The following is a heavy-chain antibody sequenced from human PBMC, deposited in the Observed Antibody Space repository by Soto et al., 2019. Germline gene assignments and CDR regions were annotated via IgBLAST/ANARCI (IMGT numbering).Heavy chain of an antibody. D-gene: IGHD3-10*01. V-gene: IGHV5-51*01. CDR2: IYPDDSDT. J-gene: IGHJ3*02. CDR1: GNSFPSYC. Sequence: LGESLKISCKVSGNSFPSYCIGWVRQMPGKGLEWMGIIYPDDSDTRYSPSFQGQVTISADKAIRNAYLQWSSLKASDTAIYYCAGSYYYGSGSYYNLRAFDIWGQGTMVTVSS. CDR3: AGSYYYGSGSYYNLRAFDI.